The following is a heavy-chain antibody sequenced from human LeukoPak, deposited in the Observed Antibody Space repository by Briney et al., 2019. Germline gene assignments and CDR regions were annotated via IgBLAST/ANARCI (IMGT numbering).Heavy chain of an antibody. CDR3: AKGEGVDYDFWSGLNAFDI. CDR1: GYTFTSYY. CDR2: INPSGGST. Sequence: ASVKVSCKASGYTFTSYYMHWVRQAPGQGLEWMGIINPSGGSTSYAQKFQGRVTMTRDTSTSTVYMELSSLRAEDTAVYYCAKGEGVDYDFWSGLNAFDIWGQGTMVTVSS. J-gene: IGHJ3*02. V-gene: IGHV1-46*01. D-gene: IGHD3-3*01.